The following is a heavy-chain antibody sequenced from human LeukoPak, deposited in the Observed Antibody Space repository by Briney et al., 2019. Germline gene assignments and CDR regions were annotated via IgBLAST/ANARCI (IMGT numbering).Heavy chain of an antibody. CDR2: INDTSATI. CDR3: ARVRGSDWSVYHIDN. D-gene: IGHD6-19*01. V-gene: IGHV3-48*04. J-gene: IGHJ4*02. CDR1: GFTFSSYS. Sequence: GGSLRLSCAASGFTFSSYSINWVRQAPGKGLEWVSYINDTSATIYYYAESVRGRFTISRDNTKNSLYLQMSSLRAEDTAVYYCARVRGSDWSVYHIDNWGQGTLVTVSS.